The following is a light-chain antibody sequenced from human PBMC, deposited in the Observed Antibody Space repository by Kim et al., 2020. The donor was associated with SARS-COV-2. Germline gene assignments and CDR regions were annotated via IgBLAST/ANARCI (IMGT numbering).Light chain of an antibody. CDR3: QQYNNRCT. V-gene: IGKV1-5*03. CDR2: KAS. Sequence: SSSVGGRVTVACPASQSIATWLAWYQQKPGNATKLLIYKASTLAIGVPSRFSGSGSGTEFTRTISSLQPDDFATYYCQQYNNRCTFGQGTKVDIK. J-gene: IGKJ1*01. CDR1: QSIATW.